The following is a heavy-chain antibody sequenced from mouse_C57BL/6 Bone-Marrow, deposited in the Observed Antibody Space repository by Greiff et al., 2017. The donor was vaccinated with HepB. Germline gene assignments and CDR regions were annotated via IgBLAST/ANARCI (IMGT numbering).Heavy chain of an antibody. D-gene: IGHD2-2*01. CDR3: ARYGYQGGFAY. CDR1: GYTFTSYG. Sequence: VQLVESGAELARPGASVKLSCKASGYTFTSYGISWVKQRTGQGLEWIGEIYPRSGNTYYNEKFKGKATLTADKSSSTAYMELRSLTSEDSAVYFCARYGYQGGFAYWGQGTLVTVSA. J-gene: IGHJ3*01. CDR2: IYPRSGNT. V-gene: IGHV1-81*01.